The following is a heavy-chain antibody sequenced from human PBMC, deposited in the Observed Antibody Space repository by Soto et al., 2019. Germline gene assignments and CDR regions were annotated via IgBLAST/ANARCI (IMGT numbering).Heavy chain of an antibody. V-gene: IGHV1-3*01. CDR3: ARVDLRLEWLPSQDI. CDR2: INAGNGNT. CDR1: GYTFTSYA. D-gene: IGHD3-3*01. Sequence: RASVKVSCKASGYTFTSYAMHWVRQAPGQRLEWMGWINAGNGNTKYSQKFQGRVTITRDTSASTAYMELSSLRSEDTAVYYCARVDLRLEWLPSQDIWGQGTMVTVSS. J-gene: IGHJ3*02.